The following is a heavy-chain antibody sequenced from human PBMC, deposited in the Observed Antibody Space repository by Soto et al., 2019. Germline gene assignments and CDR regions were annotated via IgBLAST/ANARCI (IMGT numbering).Heavy chain of an antibody. V-gene: IGHV3-11*05. CDR3: AKGLTGAPYYGMDV. Sequence: GGSLRLSCAASGFTFSDYYMNWIRQAPGKGLERVSYISSSSSYTNYAESVKGRFTISRDNSKNTLYLQMNSLRAEDTAVYYCAKGLTGAPYYGMDVWGQGTTVTVSS. J-gene: IGHJ6*02. CDR1: GFTFSDYY. D-gene: IGHD7-27*01. CDR2: ISSSSSYT.